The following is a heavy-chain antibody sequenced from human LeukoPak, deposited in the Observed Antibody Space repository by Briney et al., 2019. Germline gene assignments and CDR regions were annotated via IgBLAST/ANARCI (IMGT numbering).Heavy chain of an antibody. Sequence: SQTLSLTCTVSGGSISSGSYYWSWIRQPAGKGLEWIGRIYTSGSTNYNPSLKSRVTISVDTSKNQFSLKLSSVTAADTAVYYCARTLFITIFGVVEYAFDIWGQGTMVTVSS. V-gene: IGHV4-61*02. D-gene: IGHD3-3*01. CDR2: IYTSGST. CDR3: ARTLFITIFGVVEYAFDI. CDR1: GGSISSGSYY. J-gene: IGHJ3*02.